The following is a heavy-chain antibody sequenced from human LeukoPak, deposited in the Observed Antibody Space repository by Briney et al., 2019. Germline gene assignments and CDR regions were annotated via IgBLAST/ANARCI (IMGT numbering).Heavy chain of an antibody. Sequence: GGSLRLSCAASGFSFREYDMNWVRQAPGKGLEWVSYISSGGYTTRYADSVKGRFTISSDNAKNSLYLQMNSLKAEDTAVYYCAREGSSYAPSEPFYFDYWGQGTLVTVSS. D-gene: IGHD3-10*01. CDR2: ISSGGYTT. J-gene: IGHJ4*02. V-gene: IGHV3-11*04. CDR3: AREGSSYAPSEPFYFDY. CDR1: GFSFREYD.